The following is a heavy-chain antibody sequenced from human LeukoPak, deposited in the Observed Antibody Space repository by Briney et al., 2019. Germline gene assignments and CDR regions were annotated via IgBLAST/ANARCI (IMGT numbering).Heavy chain of an antibody. D-gene: IGHD6-19*01. CDR2: IYSGGST. CDR1: GFTVSSNY. J-gene: IGHJ6*02. Sequence: GGSLRLSCAASGFTVSSNYMSWVRQAPGKGLEWVSVIYSGGSTYYADSVKGRFTISRDNSKNTLYLQMNSLRAEGTAVYYCAREGATSGSVAGTLYYYYGMDVWGQGTTVTVSS. V-gene: IGHV3-66*01. CDR3: AREGATSGSVAGTLYYYYGMDV.